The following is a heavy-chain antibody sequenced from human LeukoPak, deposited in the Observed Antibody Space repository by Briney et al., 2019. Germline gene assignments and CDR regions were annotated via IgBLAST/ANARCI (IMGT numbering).Heavy chain of an antibody. Sequence: GSLRLSCATSGFTFSRYWMSWVRQAPGKGLEWVANIKQDGSEKYFVDSVEGRFTISRDNAKNSLYLQMNSLRAEDTAVYYCAGEAGSSGKPYNWFDPWGQGTLVTVSS. J-gene: IGHJ5*02. CDR3: AGEAGSSGKPYNWFDP. V-gene: IGHV3-7*01. D-gene: IGHD3-22*01. CDR2: IKQDGSEK. CDR1: GFTFSRYW.